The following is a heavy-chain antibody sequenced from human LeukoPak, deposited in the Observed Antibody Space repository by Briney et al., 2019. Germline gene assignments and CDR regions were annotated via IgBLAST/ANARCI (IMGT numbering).Heavy chain of an antibody. Sequence: ASVKVSCKASGYTFTGYYMHWVRQAPGQGLEWMGWINPNSGGTNYAQKFQGRVTMTRDTSISTAYMELSRLRPDDTAVYYCARLRLGELSLFHDYWGQGTLVTVSS. CDR3: ARLRLGELSLFHDY. J-gene: IGHJ4*02. V-gene: IGHV1-2*02. D-gene: IGHD3-16*02. CDR2: INPNSGGT. CDR1: GYTFTGYY.